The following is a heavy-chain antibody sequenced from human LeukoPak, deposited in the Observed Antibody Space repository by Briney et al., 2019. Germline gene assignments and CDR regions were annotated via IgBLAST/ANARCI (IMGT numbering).Heavy chain of an antibody. CDR3: ASHSLSSTPFGRPVAFDI. V-gene: IGHV1-69*04. J-gene: IGHJ3*02. CDR2: IIPILGIA. CDR1: GGTFSSYA. Sequence: VASVKVSCKASGGTFSSYAISWVRQAPGQGLEWMGRIIPILGIANYAQKFQGRVTITADKSTSTAYMELSSLRSEDTAVYYCASHSLSSTPFGRPVAFDIWGQGTMVTVSS. D-gene: IGHD3-10*01.